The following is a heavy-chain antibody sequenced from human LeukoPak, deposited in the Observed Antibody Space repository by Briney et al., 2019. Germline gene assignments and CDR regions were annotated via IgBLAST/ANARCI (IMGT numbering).Heavy chain of an antibody. V-gene: IGHV4-61*02. D-gene: IGHD6-19*01. CDR1: GGSIKTGGYS. Sequence: PSQTLSLTCTVSGGSIKTGGYSWTWIRQPAGKGLEWIGRVYISGNTDQNPSLKSRVTVSMDSSKNQFSLEMKSVTAADTAVYYCTRGWSSAGVFDSWGQGTVVTVSS. CDR2: VYISGNT. CDR3: TRGWSSAGVFDS. J-gene: IGHJ3*02.